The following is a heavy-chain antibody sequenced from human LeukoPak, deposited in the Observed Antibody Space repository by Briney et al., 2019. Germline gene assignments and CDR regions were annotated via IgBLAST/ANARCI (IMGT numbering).Heavy chain of an antibody. D-gene: IGHD5-24*01. CDR1: GFTFSDYY. CDR2: ISPDGSST. Sequence: GGSLRLSCAATGFTFSDYYINWIRQAPGKGLEWVAYISPDGSSTFYADSVQGRFTISRDNAQNSLYLQMNSLRAEDTAVYYCAREKRGDGYKNPFDYWGQGTLVTVSS. V-gene: IGHV3-11*04. J-gene: IGHJ4*02. CDR3: AREKRGDGYKNPFDY.